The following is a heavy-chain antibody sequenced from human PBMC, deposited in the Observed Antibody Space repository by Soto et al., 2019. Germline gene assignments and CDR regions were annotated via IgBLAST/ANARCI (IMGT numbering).Heavy chain of an antibody. CDR1: EFTFSSYA. CDR2: ISGSGDDT. J-gene: IGHJ4*02. CDR3: TKDGGFYRAKVGGALDC. V-gene: IGHV3-23*01. D-gene: IGHD3-3*01. Sequence: GGSLRLSCAASEFTFSSYAMSWVRQAPGKGLEWVAGISGSGDDTYYADSVKGRFIISRDNSKNTVYMQMNSLRAEDTALYYCTKDGGFYRAKVGGALDCWGQGTLVTVSS.